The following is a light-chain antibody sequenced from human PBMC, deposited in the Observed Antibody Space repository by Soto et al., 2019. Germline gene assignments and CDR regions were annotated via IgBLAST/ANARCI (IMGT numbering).Light chain of an antibody. Sequence: QSVLTQPPSASGTPGQRVTISCSGSSSNIGSNPVTWYQQLPGAAPKLLIYNNNHRPSGVPARFSGSKSGTSASLAISGLQSEAEADYYCAGWDDRLNGWVFGGRTKLTVL. J-gene: IGLJ3*02. CDR3: AGWDDRLNGWV. CDR1: SSNIGSNP. V-gene: IGLV1-44*01. CDR2: NNN.